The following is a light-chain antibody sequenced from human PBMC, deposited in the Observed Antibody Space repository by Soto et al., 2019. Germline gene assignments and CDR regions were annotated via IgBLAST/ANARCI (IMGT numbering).Light chain of an antibody. CDR1: QSVSSN. Sequence: EVVVTQSPATLSVSPWERATLSCRASQSVSSNLAWYQHKPGQAPRLLLHGASTRATGIPARFSGSGSGTEFSLTISSLQSEAFAVYYCQQYNDWPPWTFGQGTKVDIK. V-gene: IGKV3-15*01. J-gene: IGKJ1*01. CDR3: QQYNDWPPWT. CDR2: GAS.